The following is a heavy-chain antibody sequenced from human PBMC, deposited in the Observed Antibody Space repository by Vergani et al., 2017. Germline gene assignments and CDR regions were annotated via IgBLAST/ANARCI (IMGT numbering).Heavy chain of an antibody. CDR3: ASLAYGYYYYYGMDV. D-gene: IGHD3-10*01. V-gene: IGHV4-39*07. CDR2: IYYSGST. CDR1: GGSISSSSYY. J-gene: IGHJ6*02. Sequence: QLQLQESGPGLVKPSETLSLTCTVSGGSISSSSYYWGWIRQPPGKGLEWIGSIYYSGSTYYNPSLKSRVTISVDTSKNQFSLKLSSVTAADTAVYYCASLAYGYYYYYGMDVWGQGTTVTVSS.